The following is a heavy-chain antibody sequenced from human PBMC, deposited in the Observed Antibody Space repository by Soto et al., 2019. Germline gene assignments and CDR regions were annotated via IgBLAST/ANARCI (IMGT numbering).Heavy chain of an antibody. D-gene: IGHD4-17*01. CDR3: ASPPTTGNSYYYGMDV. Sequence: QVQLVQSGAEVKKPGSSVKVSCKASGGTFSSYAISWVRQAPGQGLEWMGGIIPIFGTANYAQKFQGRVTITAAESTSTAYMDLSSLRSEDTAVYYCASPPTTGNSYYYGMDVWGQGTTVTVSS. J-gene: IGHJ6*02. V-gene: IGHV1-69*12. CDR2: IIPIFGTA. CDR1: GGTFSSYA.